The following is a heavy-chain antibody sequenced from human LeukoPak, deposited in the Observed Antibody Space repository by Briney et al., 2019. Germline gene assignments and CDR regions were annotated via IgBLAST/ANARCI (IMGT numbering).Heavy chain of an antibody. CDR2: ISGSGGST. D-gene: IGHD3-16*01. Sequence: GGSLRLSCAASGFTFSSYAMSWVRQAPGKGLEWVSAISGSGGSTYYADSVKGRFTISRDNSKNTLYLQMNSLRAEDTAVYYCAKVWGSVVTVGTNYAATDYWGQGTLVTVSS. J-gene: IGHJ4*02. CDR1: GFTFSSYA. CDR3: AKVWGSVVTVGTNYAATDY. V-gene: IGHV3-23*01.